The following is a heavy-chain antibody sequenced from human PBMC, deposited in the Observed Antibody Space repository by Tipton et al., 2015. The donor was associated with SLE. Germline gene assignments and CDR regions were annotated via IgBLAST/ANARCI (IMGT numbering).Heavy chain of an antibody. CDR1: GFTFNDYY. Sequence: GSLRLSCAASGFTFNDYYMTWIRQAPGKGLEWVSYISSSGNTIYYADSVKGRFTISRDNAKNSLYLQMNSLRAEDTALYYCAKWVAAAGFDPWGQGTLVTVPS. V-gene: IGHV3-11*01. CDR2: ISSSGNTI. CDR3: AKWVAAAGFDP. D-gene: IGHD6-13*01. J-gene: IGHJ5*02.